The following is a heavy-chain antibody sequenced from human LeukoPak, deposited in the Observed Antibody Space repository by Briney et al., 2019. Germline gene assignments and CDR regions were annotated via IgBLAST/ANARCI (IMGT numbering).Heavy chain of an antibody. CDR3: AELGITMIGGV. CDR2: ISSSSSTI. Sequence: GGSLRLSRAASGFTFSSYWMSWVRQAPGKGREWGSYISSSSSTIYYADSEKGRFTISRDNAKNSLYLQMNSLRAEDTAVYYCAELGITMIGGVWGKGTTVTISS. J-gene: IGHJ6*04. V-gene: IGHV3-48*04. CDR1: GFTFSSYW. D-gene: IGHD3-10*02.